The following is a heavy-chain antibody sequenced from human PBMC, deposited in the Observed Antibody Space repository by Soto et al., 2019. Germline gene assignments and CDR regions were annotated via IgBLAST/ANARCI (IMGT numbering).Heavy chain of an antibody. Sequence: GASVKVSCKASGFTFADSAVQWVLQARGQSLEWMGRILVDSHNTKSAQKFTERVTISWDESTSTAYMELSSLRSEDTAVYYCASTLPSPVAIYYYFDYWGQGTLVTVSS. CDR1: GFTFADSA. V-gene: IGHV1-58*01. CDR2: ILVDSHNT. CDR3: ASTLPSPVAIYYYFDY. J-gene: IGHJ4*02. D-gene: IGHD2-2*01.